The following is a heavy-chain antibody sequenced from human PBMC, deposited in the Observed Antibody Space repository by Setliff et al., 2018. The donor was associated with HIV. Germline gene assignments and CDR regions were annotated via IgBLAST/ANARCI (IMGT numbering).Heavy chain of an antibody. CDR1: GYSISNGSY. CDR2: INHRGAT. Sequence: PSETLSLTCNVSGYSISNGSYWGWIRQPPGKGLERIANINHRGATSYNPSLKSRVTISSDTSKNQFSLSLTSVTAADTAGYYCARDPHDYGDLPRCFDYWGQGALVTVSS. CDR3: ARDPHDYGDLPRCFDY. D-gene: IGHD4-17*01. V-gene: IGHV4-38-2*02. J-gene: IGHJ4*02.